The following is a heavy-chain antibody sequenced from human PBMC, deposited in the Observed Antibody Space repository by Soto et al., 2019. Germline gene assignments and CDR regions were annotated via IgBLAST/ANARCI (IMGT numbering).Heavy chain of an antibody. CDR1: GFTFSSYG. D-gene: IGHD6-13*01. V-gene: IGHV3-33*01. CDR2: IWYDGSNK. J-gene: IGHJ6*02. Sequence: GGSVRLSCAASGFTFSSYGMHWVRQAPGKGLEWVAVIWYDGSNKYYADSVKGRFTISRDNSKNTLYLQMNSLRAEDTAVYYCARDLQLVPSGYYYYGMDVWGQGTTVTVSS. CDR3: ARDLQLVPSGYYYYGMDV.